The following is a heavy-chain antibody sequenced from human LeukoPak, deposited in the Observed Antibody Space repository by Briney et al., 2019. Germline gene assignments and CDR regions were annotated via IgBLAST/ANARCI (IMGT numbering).Heavy chain of an antibody. CDR2: IKQDGSEK. CDR3: ARQGYNSSQLHY. V-gene: IGHV3-7*05. D-gene: IGHD6-13*01. Sequence: GGSLGPSRAAPGFTFCSYWHGRVPQAPGKGLEWVANIKQDGSEKYYVDSVKGRFTISRDNAKKSLYLQMNSLRAEDTAVYYCARQGYNSSQLHYWGQGTLVTVSS. J-gene: IGHJ4*02. CDR1: GFTFCSYW.